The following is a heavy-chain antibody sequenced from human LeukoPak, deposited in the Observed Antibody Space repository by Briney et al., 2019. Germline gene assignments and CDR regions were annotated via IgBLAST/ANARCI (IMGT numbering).Heavy chain of an antibody. CDR1: GGSISSSSYY. D-gene: IGHD3-10*01. J-gene: IGHJ4*02. CDR2: IYYSGST. V-gene: IGHV4-39*07. Sequence: PSETLSLTCTVSGGSISSSSYYWGWIRQPPGKGLEWIGSIYYSGSTYYNPSLKSRVTISVDTSKNQLSLKLSSVTAADTAVYYCARDSVILWFGELPGVYFDYWGQGTLVTVSS. CDR3: ARDSVILWFGELPGVYFDY.